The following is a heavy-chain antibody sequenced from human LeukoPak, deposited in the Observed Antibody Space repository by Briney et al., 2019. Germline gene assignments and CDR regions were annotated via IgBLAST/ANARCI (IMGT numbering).Heavy chain of an antibody. Sequence: PGGSLRLSCAASGISVSSNYMNWVRQAPGKGLEWVSIIYSGGSTYYADSVKGRFTISRDSSKNTLYLQLNSLRAEDTAVYYCARLDSMIRGVLTDYWGQGTLVTVSS. CDR2: IYSGGST. CDR1: GISVSSNY. V-gene: IGHV3-66*01. CDR3: ARLDSMIRGVLTDY. J-gene: IGHJ4*02. D-gene: IGHD3-10*01.